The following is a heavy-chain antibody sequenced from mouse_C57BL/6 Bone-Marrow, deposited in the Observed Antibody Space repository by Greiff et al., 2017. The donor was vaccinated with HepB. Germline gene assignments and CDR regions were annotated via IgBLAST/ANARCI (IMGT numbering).Heavy chain of an antibody. D-gene: IGHD1-1*01. V-gene: IGHV5-17*01. CDR1: GFTFSDYG. CDR2: ISSGSSTI. J-gene: IGHJ1*03. CDR3: ARRTVHWYFDV. Sequence: EVKLMESGGGLVKPGGSLKLSCAASGFTFSDYGMHWVRQAPEKGLEWVAYISSGSSTIYYADTVKGRFTISRDNAKNTLFLQMTSLRSEDTAMYYCARRTVHWYFDVWGTGTTVTVAS.